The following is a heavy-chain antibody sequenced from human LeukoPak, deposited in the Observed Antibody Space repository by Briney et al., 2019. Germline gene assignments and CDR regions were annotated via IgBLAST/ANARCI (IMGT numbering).Heavy chain of an antibody. Sequence: GSLRLSCAASGFTFNSYWMSWVRQAPGKGLEWVANIKQDVNEKYYVDSVKGRFTISRDNAKNSLYLQMNSLRAEDTAVYYCARESRGYDILTGKYHRGYYSYYMDVWGKGTTVTVSS. CDR3: ARESRGYDILTGKYHRGYYSYYMDV. J-gene: IGHJ6*03. CDR1: GFTFNSYW. V-gene: IGHV3-7*01. D-gene: IGHD3-9*01. CDR2: IKQDVNEK.